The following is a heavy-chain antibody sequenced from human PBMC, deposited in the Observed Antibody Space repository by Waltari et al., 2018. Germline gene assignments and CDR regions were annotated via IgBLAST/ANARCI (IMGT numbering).Heavy chain of an antibody. Sequence: ELQLVESGGGLVQPGGSLRLSCAASGFTVHNNYMSWVRQAPGKGLEWVSIIYSRGATYYAESVKGRFTISRDNSNTLYLQMRSLRTEDTAVYYCARHCGGDCLHWYFDLWGRGTLVTVSS. CDR1: GFTVHNNY. CDR2: IYSRGAT. J-gene: IGHJ2*01. V-gene: IGHV3-66*02. D-gene: IGHD2-21*01. CDR3: ARHCGGDCLHWYFDL.